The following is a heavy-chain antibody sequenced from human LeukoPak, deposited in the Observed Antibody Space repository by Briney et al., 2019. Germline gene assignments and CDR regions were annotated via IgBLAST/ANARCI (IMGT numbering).Heavy chain of an antibody. Sequence: SGTLSLTCAVSGGTISSYYWRWIRQPPGKGLEWIGYIYYSGTTNYNPSLKSRVTISVDTSKNQFSLKLSSVTAADTAVYYCARVQGHYYDSSGCYDYWGQGTLVTVSS. J-gene: IGHJ4*02. CDR3: ARVQGHYYDSSGCYDY. V-gene: IGHV4-59*01. CDR2: IYYSGTT. CDR1: GGTISSYY. D-gene: IGHD3-22*01.